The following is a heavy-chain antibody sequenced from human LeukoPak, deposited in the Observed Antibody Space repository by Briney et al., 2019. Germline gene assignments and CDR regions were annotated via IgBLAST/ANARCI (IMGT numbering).Heavy chain of an antibody. Sequence: GGPLSLSXAAPGLTLSTFWRAGVSQTQGKGWGWLATIKQDGSEKYYVDSVKGRFTISRDNAKNSLFLQMNSLRAEDTAVYYCAGVSGYYDILTGFDYWGQGTLVTVSS. CDR3: AGVSGYYDILTGFDY. V-gene: IGHV3-7*01. CDR1: GLTLSTFW. J-gene: IGHJ4*02. CDR2: IKQDGSEK. D-gene: IGHD3-9*01.